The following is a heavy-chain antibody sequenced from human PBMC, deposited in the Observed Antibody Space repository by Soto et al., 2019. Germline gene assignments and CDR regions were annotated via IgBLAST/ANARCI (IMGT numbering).Heavy chain of an antibody. D-gene: IGHD4-17*01. CDR1: GGSISSGGYS. V-gene: IGHV4-30-2*01. J-gene: IGHJ4*02. CDR3: AGMTTVAMAVYY. CDR2: IYHSGST. Sequence: PSETVSLTCAVSGGSISSGGYSWSWIRQPPGKGLEWIGYIYHSGSTYYNPSLKSRVTISVDRSKNQFSLKLSSVPAADTAVYYCAGMTTVAMAVYYWGQGTLVTVSS.